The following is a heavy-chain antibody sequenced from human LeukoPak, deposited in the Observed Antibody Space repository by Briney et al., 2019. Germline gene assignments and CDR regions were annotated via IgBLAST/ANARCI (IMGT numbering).Heavy chain of an antibody. Sequence: ASVKVSCKASGYTFTGYYMHWVRQAPGQGLEWMGWINPNSDDIHYAQKFRGRVTMTRDTSISTAYVELSSLRADDTAVYYCARGGYSSSLYDYWGQGTLVTVSS. CDR3: ARGGYSSSLYDY. D-gene: IGHD6-13*01. CDR2: INPNSDDI. CDR1: GYTFTGYY. J-gene: IGHJ4*02. V-gene: IGHV1-2*02.